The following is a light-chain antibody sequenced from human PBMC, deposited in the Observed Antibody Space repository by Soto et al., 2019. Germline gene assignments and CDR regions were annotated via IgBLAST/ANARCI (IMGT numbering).Light chain of an antibody. J-gene: IGLJ1*01. CDR3: SSYRRGSSYV. V-gene: IGLV2-14*01. CDR2: DVT. Sequence: QSALAQPASVSGSPGQSITVSCTGTSSDVGGYNYVSWYQQHPGKAPRLMTYDVTNRPSGVSNRFSGSKSGNTASLTISGLQAEDEADYYCSSYRRGSSYVFGTGTKVTVL. CDR1: SSDVGGYNY.